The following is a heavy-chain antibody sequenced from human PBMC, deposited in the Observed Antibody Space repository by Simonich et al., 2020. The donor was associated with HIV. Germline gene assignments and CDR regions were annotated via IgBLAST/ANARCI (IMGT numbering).Heavy chain of an antibody. J-gene: IGHJ3*02. D-gene: IGHD2-15*01. V-gene: IGHV1-18*01. CDR3: ARGVTPYDAFDI. CDR2: ISAYNVNT. Sequence: QVQLVQSGAAVKKPGASVKVSCKASGFTFASYGITWVRQAPGQGLEWMGWISAYNVNTNYAQKLQGRVTMTTDTSTSTAYMELRSLRSDDTAVYYCARGVTPYDAFDIWGQGTMVTVSS. CDR1: GFTFASYG.